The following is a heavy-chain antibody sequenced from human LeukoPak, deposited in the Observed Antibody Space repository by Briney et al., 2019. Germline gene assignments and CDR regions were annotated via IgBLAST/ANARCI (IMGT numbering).Heavy chain of an antibody. D-gene: IGHD6-19*01. CDR2: ISYDGSNK. Sequence: GGSLRLSCAASGFTFSSYAMHWVRQAPGKGLEWVAVISYDGSNKYYADSVKGRFTISRDNSKNTVYLQMGTLRAEDTALYYCAREFYPYNSGWFVDYWGQGTLVTVSS. CDR3: AREFYPYNSGWFVDY. V-gene: IGHV3-30*04. CDR1: GFTFSSYA. J-gene: IGHJ4*02.